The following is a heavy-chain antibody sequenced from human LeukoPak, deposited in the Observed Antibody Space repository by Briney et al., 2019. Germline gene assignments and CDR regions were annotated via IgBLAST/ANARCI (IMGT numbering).Heavy chain of an antibody. CDR2: IFPIFRTA. CDR1: RGTFSRYA. CDR3: ATGGSYQSLPFDY. J-gene: IGHJ4*02. Sequence: SVKVSCKASRGTFSRYAIGWVRQAPGQGREWMGGIFPIFRTAHYAQKCQGRVTITTDESTSTAYMELNSLRSEDTAVYYCATGGSYQSLPFDYWGQGTLVTVSS. V-gene: IGHV1-69*05. D-gene: IGHD1-26*01.